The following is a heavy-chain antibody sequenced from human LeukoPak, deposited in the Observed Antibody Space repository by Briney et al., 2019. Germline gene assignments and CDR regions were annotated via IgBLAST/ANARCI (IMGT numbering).Heavy chain of an antibody. V-gene: IGHV4-39*01. D-gene: IGHD3-16*02. CDR1: GGSIRSSYYY. Sequence: NSSETLSLTCTVSGGSIRSSYYYWGWIRQPPGKGLEWIGSIYYSGSTYYNPSLKSRVTISVDTSKNQFSLKLSSVTAADTAVYYCARRQIMITFGGVIVQTAPDYWGQGTLVTVSS. J-gene: IGHJ4*02. CDR3: ARRQIMITFGGVIVQTAPDY. CDR2: IYYSGST.